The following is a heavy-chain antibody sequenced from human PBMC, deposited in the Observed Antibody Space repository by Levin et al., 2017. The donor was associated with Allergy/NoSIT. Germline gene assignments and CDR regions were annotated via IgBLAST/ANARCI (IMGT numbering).Heavy chain of an antibody. CDR2: INHSGST. J-gene: IGHJ4*02. CDR1: GGSFSGYY. V-gene: IGHV4-34*01. CDR3: ARVKQVRGVIITPLDY. Sequence: SQTLSLTCAVYGGSFSGYYWSWIRQPPGKGLEWIGEINHSGSTNYNPSLKSRVTISVDTSKNQFSLKLSSVTAADTAVYYCARVKQVRGVIITPLDYWGQGTLVTVSS. D-gene: IGHD3-10*01.